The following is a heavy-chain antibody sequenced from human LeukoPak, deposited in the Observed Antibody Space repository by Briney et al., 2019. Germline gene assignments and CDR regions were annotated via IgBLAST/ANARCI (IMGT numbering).Heavy chain of an antibody. V-gene: IGHV1-18*01. D-gene: IGHD5-18*01. Sequence: ASVKVSCKASGYTFTSYGISWVRQAPGQGLEWMGWISAYNGNTNYAQKLQGRVTMTTDTSTSTAYMELRSLRSDDTAVYYCARIPRGYSYGTYDYWGQGTLVTVSS. CDR3: ARIPRGYSYGTYDY. J-gene: IGHJ4*02. CDR2: ISAYNGNT. CDR1: GYTFTSYG.